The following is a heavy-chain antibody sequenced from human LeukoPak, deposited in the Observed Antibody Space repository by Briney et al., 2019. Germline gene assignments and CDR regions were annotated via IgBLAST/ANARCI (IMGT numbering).Heavy chain of an antibody. CDR2: ISGSNSDI. J-gene: IGHJ6*02. Sequence: GGSLRLSCAASGFSFTSYTMNWVRQAPGEGLGWVSSISGSNSDISYADSVKGRFTISRDNAKNSLYLQMNSLRAEDTAVYYCARDSRTVYYYYGMDVWGQGTTVTVSS. V-gene: IGHV3-21*01. CDR1: GFSFTSYT. CDR3: ARDSRTVYYYYGMDV.